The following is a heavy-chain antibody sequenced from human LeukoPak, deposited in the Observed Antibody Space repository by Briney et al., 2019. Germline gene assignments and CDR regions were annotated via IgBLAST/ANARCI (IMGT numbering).Heavy chain of an antibody. D-gene: IGHD6-13*01. CDR3: ARAAGVEAAAGPGWFDP. CDR2: ISYDGSNK. CDR1: GFTFSSYA. Sequence: GGSLRLSCAASGFTFSSYAMHWVRQAPGKGLEWVAVISYDGSNKYYADSVKGRFTISRDNSKNTLYLQMNSLRAEDTAVYYCARAAGVEAAAGPGWFDPWGQGTLVTVSS. J-gene: IGHJ5*02. V-gene: IGHV3-30-3*01.